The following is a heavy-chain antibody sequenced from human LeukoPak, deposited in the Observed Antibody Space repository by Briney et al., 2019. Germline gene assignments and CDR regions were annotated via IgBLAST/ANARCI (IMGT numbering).Heavy chain of an antibody. CDR1: GFTFSSYA. D-gene: IGHD5-18*01. Sequence: GGSLRLSCAASGFTFSSYAISWVRQAPGKGLEWVSAISGSGGSTYYADSVKGRFTISRDNSKNTLYLQMNSLRAEDTAVYYCAGYRGNSPFDYWGQGTLVTVSS. J-gene: IGHJ4*02. CDR3: AGYRGNSPFDY. CDR2: ISGSGGST. V-gene: IGHV3-23*01.